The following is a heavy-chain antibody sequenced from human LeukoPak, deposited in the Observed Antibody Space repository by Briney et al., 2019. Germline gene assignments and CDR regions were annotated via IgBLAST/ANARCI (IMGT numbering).Heavy chain of an antibody. CDR1: GLTFSSYW. CDR3: ARGRHNFL. D-gene: IGHD5-24*01. CDR2: IKQDGGET. V-gene: IGHV3-7*01. Sequence: PGGSLRLSCAASGLTFSSYWMTWVRQAPGKGLEWVANIKQDGGETYYVDSVKGRFTISRDNAKNSLYLQMNSLRAEDTAVYYCARGRHNFLWGQGTLVTVSS. J-gene: IGHJ4*02.